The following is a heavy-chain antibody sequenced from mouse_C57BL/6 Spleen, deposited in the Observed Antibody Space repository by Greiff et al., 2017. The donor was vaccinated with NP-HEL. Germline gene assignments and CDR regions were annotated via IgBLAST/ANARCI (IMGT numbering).Heavy chain of an antibody. D-gene: IGHD1-1*01. CDR2: ISSGGSYT. V-gene: IGHV5-6*01. J-gene: IGHJ2*01. CDR3: ARPSPDYGSGHDY. CDR1: GFTFSSYG. Sequence: EVKLMESGGDLVKPGGSLKLSCAASGFTFSSYGMSWVRQTPDKRLEWVATISSGGSYTYYPDSVKGRFTISRDNAKNTLYLQMSSLKSEDTAMYYCARPSPDYGSGHDYWGQGTTLTVSS.